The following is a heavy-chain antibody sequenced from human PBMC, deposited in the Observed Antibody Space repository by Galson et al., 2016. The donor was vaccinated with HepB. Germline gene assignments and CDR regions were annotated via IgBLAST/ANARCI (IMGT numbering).Heavy chain of an antibody. CDR3: ATRSSGWYYFDY. J-gene: IGHJ4*02. D-gene: IGHD6-19*01. V-gene: IGHV3-21*01. Sequence: SLRLSRAASGFTFRTYTLNSVRKAPGKGLLWISSISGSSSSIYNSDSVKGRFTISRDNAKNSLYLQMNSLRAEDTAVYYCATRSSGWYYFDYWGQGTLVTVSS. CDR1: GFTFRTYT. CDR2: ISGSSSSI.